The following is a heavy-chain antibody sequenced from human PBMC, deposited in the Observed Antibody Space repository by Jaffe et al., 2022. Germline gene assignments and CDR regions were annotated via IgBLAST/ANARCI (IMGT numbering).Heavy chain of an antibody. CDR3: ARDSGGDYGPGYFDL. D-gene: IGHD4-17*01. Sequence: EVQLVESGGGLVQPGGSLRLSCAASGFTFSSYEMNWVRQAPGKGLEWVSYISSSGSTIYYADSVKGRFTISRDNAKNSLYLQMNSLRAEDTAVYYCARDSGGDYGPGYFDLWGRGTLVTVSS. CDR1: GFTFSSYE. J-gene: IGHJ2*01. V-gene: IGHV3-48*03. CDR2: ISSSGSTI.